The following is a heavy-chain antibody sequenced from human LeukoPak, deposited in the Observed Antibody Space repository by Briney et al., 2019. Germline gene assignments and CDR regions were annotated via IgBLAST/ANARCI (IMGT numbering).Heavy chain of an antibody. J-gene: IGHJ3*02. Sequence: GGSLRLSCAASGVNFSSYEMNWVRQAPGKGLEWVSDISSSGSTIYYADSVKGRFTISRDNAKNSLYLQMNGLRAEDTAVYYCARFITMIVVAHDAFDIWGQGTMVTVSS. CDR2: ISSSGSTI. CDR3: ARFITMIVVAHDAFDI. D-gene: IGHD3-22*01. CDR1: GVNFSSYE. V-gene: IGHV3-48*03.